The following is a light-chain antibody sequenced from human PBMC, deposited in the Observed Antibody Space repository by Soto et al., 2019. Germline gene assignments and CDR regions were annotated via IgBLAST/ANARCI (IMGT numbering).Light chain of an antibody. CDR2: YNN. Sequence: QPVLTQPPSAYGTPGQRVTISCSGSNSNIGRGTVNWYQQLPGTAPKLLIFYNNLRPSGVPDRFSGSKSGTSASLAISGLQSEDEAEYYCATWDDSLNGVVFGGGTKLTVL. V-gene: IGLV1-44*01. J-gene: IGLJ2*01. CDR1: NSNIGRGT. CDR3: ATWDDSLNGVV.